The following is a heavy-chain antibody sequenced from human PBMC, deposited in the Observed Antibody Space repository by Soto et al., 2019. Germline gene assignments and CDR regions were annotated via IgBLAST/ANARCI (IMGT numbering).Heavy chain of an antibody. Sequence: QLQLQESGSGLVKPSQTLSLTCTVSGGSISTSGYSWSWFRQPPEKGLEWIGYIYHSGTTYYNSSLESRVTISVDRSKNQFSLKLTSVTAADTAVYYCARKGHLFHRSDSNAVDIWGQGTMVTVSS. D-gene: IGHD3-10*01. V-gene: IGHV4-30-2*01. CDR3: ARKGHLFHRSDSNAVDI. J-gene: IGHJ3*02. CDR2: IYHSGTT. CDR1: GGSISTSGYS.